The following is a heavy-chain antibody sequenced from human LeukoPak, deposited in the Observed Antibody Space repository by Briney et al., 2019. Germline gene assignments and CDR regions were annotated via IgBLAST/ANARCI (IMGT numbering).Heavy chain of an antibody. V-gene: IGHV3-23*01. J-gene: IGHJ4*02. Sequence: GGSLRLSCAASGFTFSSYAMSWVRQAPGKGLECVSAISCSGCSTYYADSVKGRFTISRDNCKNTLYLQMNSLRAEDTAVYYCANLVGGISSLLWGQGTLVTVSS. CDR1: GFTFSSYA. CDR3: ANLVGGISSLL. D-gene: IGHD3-16*01. CDR2: ISCSGCST.